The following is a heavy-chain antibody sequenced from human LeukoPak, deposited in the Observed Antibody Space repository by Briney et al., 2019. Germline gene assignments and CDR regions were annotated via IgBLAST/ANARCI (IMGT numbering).Heavy chain of an antibody. Sequence: GGSMRPSSAVYALTITAQHMEWVSQAEGKVREWVGRSQTTKPNSCTTQYAAPVKGRFTISRDDSKNSLYLQLNSLKTEDTAVYYCARVVTTGSGWYNFDNWGQGTLVTVSS. CDR3: ARVVTTGSGWYNFDN. J-gene: IGHJ4*02. CDR2: SQTTKPNSCTT. D-gene: IGHD6-13*01. CDR1: ALTITAQH. V-gene: IGHV3-72*01.